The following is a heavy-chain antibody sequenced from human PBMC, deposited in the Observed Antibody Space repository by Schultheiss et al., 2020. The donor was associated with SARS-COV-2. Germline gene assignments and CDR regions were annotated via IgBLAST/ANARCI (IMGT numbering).Heavy chain of an antibody. Sequence: GGSLRLSCAASGFTFSSYAMSWVRQAPGKGLEWVSAISGSGGSTYYADSVKGRFTISRDNSKNTLYLQMNSLRAEDTAVYYCARDRDCSSTSCYTVFGDAFDIWGQGTMVTVSS. V-gene: IGHV3-23*01. CDR3: ARDRDCSSTSCYTVFGDAFDI. J-gene: IGHJ3*02. CDR2: ISGSGGST. D-gene: IGHD2-2*02. CDR1: GFTFSSYA.